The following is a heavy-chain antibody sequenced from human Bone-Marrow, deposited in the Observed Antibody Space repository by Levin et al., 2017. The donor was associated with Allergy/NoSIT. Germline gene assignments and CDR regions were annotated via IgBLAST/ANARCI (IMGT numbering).Heavy chain of an antibody. V-gene: IGHV3-23*01. J-gene: IGHJ4*02. CDR2: ISGSGGNT. CDR3: AKDYSGTYAGFDD. D-gene: IGHD1-26*01. Sequence: GGSLRLSCAASGFTFSTYAMSWVRQAPGQGLEWVSGISGSGGNTYYADSVKGRFTISRDYSNKTLYLQMNSLRAEDTAVYYCAKDYSGTYAGFDDWGQGTLVTVSS. CDR1: GFTFSTYA.